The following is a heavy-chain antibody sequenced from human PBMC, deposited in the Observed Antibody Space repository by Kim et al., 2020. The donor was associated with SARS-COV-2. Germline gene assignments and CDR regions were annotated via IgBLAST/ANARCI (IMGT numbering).Heavy chain of an antibody. D-gene: IGHD3-16*02. CDR3: SGRYRTGGSYF. CDR2: IYSGGST. V-gene: IGHV3-53*01. CDR1: GFTFSSNA. J-gene: IGHJ4*03. Sequence: GGSLRLSCAASGFTFSSNAMSWVRQAPGKGLEWVSVIYSGGSTYYSDASEDGFTTTTDNTTNTPYHQLKNSMAADAAADYYSGRYRTGGSYF.